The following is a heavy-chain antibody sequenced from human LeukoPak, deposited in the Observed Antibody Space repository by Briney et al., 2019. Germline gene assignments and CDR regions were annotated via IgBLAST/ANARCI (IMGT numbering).Heavy chain of an antibody. CDR3: ARDSGYDSSGFYYGGFDP. CDR2: IHYSGST. CDR1: GGSISSVAYY. V-gene: IGHV4-31*03. Sequence: SQTLSLTCTVSGGSISSVAYYWSWIRQLPGKGLEWIWYIHYSGSTYYNPSLKSRVSISVDTSKNQLSLKLSSVTAADTALYYCARDSGYDSSGFYYGGFDPWGQGTLVTVSS. D-gene: IGHD3-22*01. J-gene: IGHJ5*02.